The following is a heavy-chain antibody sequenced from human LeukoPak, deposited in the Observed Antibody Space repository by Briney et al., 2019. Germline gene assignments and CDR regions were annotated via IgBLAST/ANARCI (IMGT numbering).Heavy chain of an antibody. J-gene: IGHJ5*02. CDR2: SGSGGST. Sequence: GGSLRLSCAASGFAFSSYAMNWVRQAPGKGLEWVSYSGSGGSTFYSESVKGRFTISRDNSKNTLYLQMNSLRAEDTAVYYCAKDPIFGVVMPNWFDPWGQGTLVTVSS. V-gene: IGHV3-23*01. CDR3: AKDPIFGVVMPNWFDP. D-gene: IGHD3-3*01. CDR1: GFAFSSYA.